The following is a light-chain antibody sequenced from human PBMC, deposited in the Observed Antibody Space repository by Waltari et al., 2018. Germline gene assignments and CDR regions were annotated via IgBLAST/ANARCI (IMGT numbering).Light chain of an antibody. Sequence: EIVMTQSPATLSVSPGDRATLSCRASQSVRNNLVWYQQKPGQAPRLLTYGSSTRVTGIPARFSGSGSGTEFTLTISSLQSEDFAVYYWQQYNNWPPWTFGQGTKVEIK. J-gene: IGKJ1*01. V-gene: IGKV3-15*01. CDR2: GSS. CDR3: QQYNNWPPWT. CDR1: QSVRNN.